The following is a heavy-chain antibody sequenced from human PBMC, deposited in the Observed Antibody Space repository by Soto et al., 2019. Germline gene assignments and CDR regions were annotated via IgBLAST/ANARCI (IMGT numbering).Heavy chain of an antibody. D-gene: IGHD3-22*01. V-gene: IGHV1-69*12. CDR3: ARDRGPSSGYYPYWFDP. CDR1: GGTFSSYA. CDR2: IIPIFGTA. J-gene: IGHJ5*02. Sequence: QVQLVQSGAEVKKPGSSVKVSCKASGGTFSSYAISWVRQAPGQGLEWMGEIIPIFGTANYAQKFQGRVTITADESTSTAYTELSSLRSEDTAVYCARDRGPSSGYYPYWFDPWGQGTLVTVSS.